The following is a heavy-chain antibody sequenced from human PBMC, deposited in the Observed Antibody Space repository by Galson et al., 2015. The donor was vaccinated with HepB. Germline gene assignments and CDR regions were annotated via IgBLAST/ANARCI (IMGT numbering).Heavy chain of an antibody. V-gene: IGHV5-51*01. CDR2: IHPGDSHT. CDR3: ARRNLVRGWYYFDY. D-gene: IGHD6-19*01. J-gene: IGHJ4*02. Sequence: QSGAEVKRPGESLKISCKGSGYTFISYWIGWVRQMPGKGLEWMGIIHPGDSHTRNSPSIEGQVTISVDKSVSTAYLQWTSLKASDTALYFCARRNLVRGWYYFDYWGQGTVVTVSS. CDR1: GYTFISYW.